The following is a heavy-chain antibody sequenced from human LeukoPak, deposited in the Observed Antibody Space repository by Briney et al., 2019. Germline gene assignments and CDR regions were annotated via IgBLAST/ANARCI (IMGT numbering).Heavy chain of an antibody. CDR1: GYTFTSYY. V-gene: IGHV1-46*01. D-gene: IGHD1-26*01. Sequence: ASVKVSCKASGYTFTSYYMHWVRQAPGQGLEWMGIINPSGGSTSYAQKFQGRVTMTRDMSTSTVCMELSSLRSEDTAVYYCARDIEGAGSFDYWGQGTLVTVSS. J-gene: IGHJ4*02. CDR3: ARDIEGAGSFDY. CDR2: INPSGGST.